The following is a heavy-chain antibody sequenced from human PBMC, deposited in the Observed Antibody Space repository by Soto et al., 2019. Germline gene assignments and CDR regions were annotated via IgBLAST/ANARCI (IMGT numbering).Heavy chain of an antibody. CDR3: ARRIQLWFRAYYYYGMDV. J-gene: IGHJ6*02. D-gene: IGHD5-18*01. V-gene: IGHV4-34*01. CDR2: INHSGGT. Sequence: SETLSLTCAVYGGSFSGYYWSWIRQPPGKGLEWIGEINHSGGTKYNPSLKSRVTISVDTSKNQFSLKLSSVTAADTAVYYCARRIQLWFRAYYYYGMDVWGQGTTVTVSS. CDR1: GGSFSGYY.